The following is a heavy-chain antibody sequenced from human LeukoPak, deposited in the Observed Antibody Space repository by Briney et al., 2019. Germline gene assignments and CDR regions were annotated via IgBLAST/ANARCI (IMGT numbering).Heavy chain of an antibody. CDR3: AKDWPNQDGDYGLH. J-gene: IGHJ4*02. CDR1: GFTFSDYY. Sequence: GGSLRLSCAASGFTFSDYYMSWVRQAPGRGLEWVANIKEDGSEKQYVGSVKGRFTISRDNTKNSLYLQMDSLRVEDTAVYYCAKDWPNQDGDYGLHWGQGTLVTVSS. V-gene: IGHV3-7*01. D-gene: IGHD4-17*01. CDR2: IKEDGSEK.